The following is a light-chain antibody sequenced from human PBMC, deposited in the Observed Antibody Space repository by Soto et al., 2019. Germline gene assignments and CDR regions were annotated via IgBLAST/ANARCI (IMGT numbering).Light chain of an antibody. Sequence: QSALTQPRSVSGSPGQSVTISCTGTSSDVGGSDYVSWFQHYPGKGPKLLIYDVTRRPSGVPDRFSGSKSGNTASLTISRLQVEDEADYYCCSHAGSYTFRVFGTGTKLTVL. CDR3: CSHAGSYTFRV. CDR1: SSDVGGSDY. V-gene: IGLV2-11*01. J-gene: IGLJ1*01. CDR2: DVT.